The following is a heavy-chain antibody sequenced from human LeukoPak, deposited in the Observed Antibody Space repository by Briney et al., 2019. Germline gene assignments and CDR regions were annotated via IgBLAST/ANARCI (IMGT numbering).Heavy chain of an antibody. CDR3: AREKKTYYDILTPSDAFDI. Sequence: GGSLRLSCAASGFTFSSYGMHWVRQAPGKGLEWVAFIRYDGSNKYYADSVKGRFTISRDNSKNTLYLQMNSLRAEDTAVYYCAREKKTYYDILTPSDAFDIWGQGTMVTVSS. D-gene: IGHD3-9*01. CDR2: IRYDGSNK. CDR1: GFTFSSYG. V-gene: IGHV3-30*02. J-gene: IGHJ3*02.